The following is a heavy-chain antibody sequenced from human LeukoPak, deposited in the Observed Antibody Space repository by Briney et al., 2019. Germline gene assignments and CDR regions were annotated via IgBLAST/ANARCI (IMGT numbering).Heavy chain of an antibody. Sequence: NPSQTLSLTCTVSGASISSYYWSWVRQPPGKWLEWDGYVYFSGSTNYNPSLKSRVTISVDTSKNQFSLKLSSVTAADTAVYYCARDSRLGGNFPVSYYYMDVWGKGTTVTVSS. V-gene: IGHV4-59*01. J-gene: IGHJ6*03. CDR3: ARDSRLGGNFPVSYYYMDV. CDR1: GASISSYY. D-gene: IGHD4-23*01. CDR2: VYFSGST.